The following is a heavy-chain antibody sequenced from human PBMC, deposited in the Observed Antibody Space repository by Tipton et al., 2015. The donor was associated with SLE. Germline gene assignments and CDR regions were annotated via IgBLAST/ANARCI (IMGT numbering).Heavy chain of an antibody. CDR1: GFTFSSYA. CDR3: ARESIAAAGPKDY. CDR2: ISYDGSNK. D-gene: IGHD6-13*01. J-gene: IGHJ4*02. Sequence: LRLSCAASGFTFSSYAMHWVRQAPGKGLEWVAVISYDGSNKYYADSVKGRFTISRDNSKNTLYLQMNSLRAEDTAVYYCARESIAAAGPKDYWGQGTLVTVSS. V-gene: IGHV3-30-3*01.